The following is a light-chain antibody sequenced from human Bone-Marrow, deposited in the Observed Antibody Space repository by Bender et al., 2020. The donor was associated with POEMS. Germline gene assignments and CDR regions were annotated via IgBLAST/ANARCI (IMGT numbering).Light chain of an antibody. CDR2: SDN. CDR3: AAWDAGLGGGV. V-gene: IGLV1-44*01. CDR1: NSNIGTNA. J-gene: IGLJ3*02. Sequence: QSVLTQPPSASGTPGQRVTISCSGSNSNIGTNAVNWYQQFPGTAPKLLTNSDNKRPSGVPDRFYAFKSGTSASLAVRGVQSEDEAGCYCAAWDAGLGGGVFGGGTKLTVL.